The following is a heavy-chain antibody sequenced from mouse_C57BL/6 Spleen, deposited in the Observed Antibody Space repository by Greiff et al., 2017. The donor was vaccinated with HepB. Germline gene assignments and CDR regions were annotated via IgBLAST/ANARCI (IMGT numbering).Heavy chain of an antibody. CDR1: GYTFASYW. D-gene: IGHD3-2*02. CDR3: ARSSPGSGYVGYFDY. CDR2: IDPSDSYT. J-gene: IGHJ2*01. Sequence: QVQLQQPGAELVMPGASVKLSCKASGYTFASYWMHWVKQRPGQGLEWIGEIDPSDSYTNYNQKFKGKSTLTVDKSSSTAYMQLSSLTSEDSAVYYCARSSPGSGYVGYFDYWGQGTTLTVSS. V-gene: IGHV1-69*01.